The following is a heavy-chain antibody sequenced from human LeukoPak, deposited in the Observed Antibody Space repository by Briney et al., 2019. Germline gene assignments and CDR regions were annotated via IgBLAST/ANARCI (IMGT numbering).Heavy chain of an antibody. Sequence: SETLSLTCTVSGDSINSLDLWSWVRQPPGKGLEWIGEMYLSGTTHSNPSVKSRVTISIDKSKNQFFSNLSSVTAADTAVYYCAGLVGRYSSGLYYYYFDYWGQGTLVTVSS. V-gene: IGHV4-4*02. J-gene: IGHJ4*02. CDR2: MYLSGTT. CDR1: GDSINSLDL. CDR3: AGLVGRYSSGLYYYYFDY. D-gene: IGHD3-22*01.